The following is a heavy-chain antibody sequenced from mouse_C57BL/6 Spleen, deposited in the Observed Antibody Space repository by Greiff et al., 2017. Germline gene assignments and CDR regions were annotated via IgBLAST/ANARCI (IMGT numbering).Heavy chain of an antibody. Sequence: QVQLQQSGAELVKPGASVKLSCTASGYTFTEYTIHWVKQRSGQGLEWIGWFYPGSGSIKYNEKFQDKATLTADKSSSTVYMDLSRWTSEAAAVYFYERDEAGRAWFAYWGQGTLVTVSA. CDR3: ERDEAGRAWFAY. V-gene: IGHV1-62-2*01. J-gene: IGHJ3*01. CDR2: FYPGSGSI. CDR1: GYTFTEYT.